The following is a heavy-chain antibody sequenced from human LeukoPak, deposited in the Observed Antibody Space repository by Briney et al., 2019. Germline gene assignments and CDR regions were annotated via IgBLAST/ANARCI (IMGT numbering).Heavy chain of an antibody. V-gene: IGHV4-59*01. CDR3: ARVKDSSSWYRTGFRFDP. D-gene: IGHD6-13*01. CDR2: IYYSGST. CDR1: GGSISSYY. Sequence: KPSETLSLTCSVSGGSISSYYWSWIRQPPGKGLEWIGYIYYSGSTNYNPSLKSRVTISVDTSKNQFSLKLSSVTAADTAVYYCARVKDSSSWYRTGFRFDPWGQGTLVTVSS. J-gene: IGHJ5*02.